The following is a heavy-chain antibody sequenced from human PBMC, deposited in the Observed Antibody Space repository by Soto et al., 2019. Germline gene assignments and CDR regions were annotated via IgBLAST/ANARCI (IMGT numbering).Heavy chain of an antibody. Sequence: PGGSLRLSCAASGFTVSSNYMSWVRQAPGKGPEWVSVIYSGGSTYYADSVKGRFTISRDNAKNSLSLQMNSLRAEDTAVYYCARDPSYYGSGSYYYFDHWGQGTPVTAPQ. V-gene: IGHV3-66*01. CDR3: ARDPSYYGSGSYYYFDH. CDR1: GFTVSSNY. CDR2: IYSGGST. J-gene: IGHJ4*02. D-gene: IGHD3-10*01.